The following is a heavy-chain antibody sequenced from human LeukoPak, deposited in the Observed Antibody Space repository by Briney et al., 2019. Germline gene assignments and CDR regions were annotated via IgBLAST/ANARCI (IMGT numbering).Heavy chain of an antibody. J-gene: IGHJ4*02. CDR1: GFTFSSCA. CDR2: ISGSGGST. V-gene: IGHV3-23*01. CDR3: ANGDVLYGFDY. Sequence: GGSLRLSCAASGFTFSSCAMSWVRQAPGKGLEWVSAISGSGGSTYYADSVKGRFTISRDNSKNTLYLQMNSLRAEDTAVYYCANGDVLYGFDYWGQGTLVTVSS. D-gene: IGHD2-2*02.